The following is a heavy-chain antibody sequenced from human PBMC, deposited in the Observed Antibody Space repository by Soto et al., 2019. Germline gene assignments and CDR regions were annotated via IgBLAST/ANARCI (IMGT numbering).Heavy chain of an antibody. CDR1: GFTFSSYA. D-gene: IGHD5-18*01. CDR2: ISYDGSNK. J-gene: IGHJ6*02. V-gene: IGHV3-30-3*01. Sequence: GGSLRLSCAASGFTFSSYAMHWVRQAPGKGLEWVAVISYDGSNKYYADSVKGRFTISRDNSKNTLYLQMNSLRAEDTAVYYCARSGGYSYGYSYYYYDMDVWGQGTTVTVSS. CDR3: ARSGGYSYGYSYYYYDMDV.